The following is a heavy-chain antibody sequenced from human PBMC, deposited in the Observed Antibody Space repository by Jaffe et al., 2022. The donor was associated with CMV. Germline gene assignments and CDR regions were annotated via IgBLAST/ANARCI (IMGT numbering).Heavy chain of an antibody. CDR2: IYYSGST. CDR3: ARAVGGYDPRGPYYYYYGMDV. Sequence: QVQLQESGPGLVKPSQTLSLTCTVSGGSISSGGYYWSWIRQHPGKGLEWIGYIYYSGSTYYNPSLKSRVTISVDTSKNQFSLKLSSVTAADTAVYYCARAVGGYDPRGPYYYYYGMDVWGQGTTVTVSS. V-gene: IGHV4-31*03. CDR1: GGSISSGGYY. D-gene: IGHD5-12*01. J-gene: IGHJ6*02.